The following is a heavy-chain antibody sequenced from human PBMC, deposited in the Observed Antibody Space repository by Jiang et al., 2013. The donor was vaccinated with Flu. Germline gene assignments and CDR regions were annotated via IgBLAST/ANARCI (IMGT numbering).Heavy chain of an antibody. CDR3: ARGYCGGDCYSPPNYYYYGMDV. J-gene: IGHJ6*02. D-gene: IGHD2-21*02. CDR2: ISYDGSNK. Sequence: RLSCAASGFTFSSYAMHWVRQAPGRGLAWVAVISYDGSNKYYADSVKGRFTISRDNSKNTLYLQMNSLRAEDTAVYYCARGYCGGDCYSPPNYYYYGMDVWGQGTTVTVSS. CDR1: GFTFSSYA. V-gene: IGHV3-30-3*01.